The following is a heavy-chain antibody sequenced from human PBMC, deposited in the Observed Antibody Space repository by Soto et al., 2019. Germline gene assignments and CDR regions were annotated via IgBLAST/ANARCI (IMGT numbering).Heavy chain of an antibody. D-gene: IGHD3-16*01. CDR3: ARLIVYYYYGMDV. CDR2: IYYSGST. V-gene: IGHV4-39*01. CDR1: GGSITSRSYY. Sequence: SETLSLTCTVSGGSITSRSYYWGWIRQPPGKGLEWIGSIYYSGSTYYNPSLKSRVTISVDTSKNQFSLKLSSVTAADTAVYYCARLIVYYYYGMDVWGQGTTVT. J-gene: IGHJ6*02.